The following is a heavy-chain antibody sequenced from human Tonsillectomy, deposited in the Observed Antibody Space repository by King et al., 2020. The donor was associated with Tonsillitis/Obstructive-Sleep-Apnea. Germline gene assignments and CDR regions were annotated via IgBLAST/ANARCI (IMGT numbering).Heavy chain of an antibody. J-gene: IGHJ4*02. CDR2: SGGSGDST. V-gene: IGHV3-23*01. CDR1: GFILSSYA. CDR3: AXDVHXCXXTIXSPRXXXX. Sequence: VQLLESGGGLVQPGGSLRLSCAASGFILSSYAMSWVRQAPGKGLEWVSIVSGGSGDSTKYADSVKGRFTISRDNSKNTLFLQMNSLRAEDTAVYYCAXDVHXCXXTIXSPRXXXXXXQGTLVTVSS. D-gene: IGHD2-2*01.